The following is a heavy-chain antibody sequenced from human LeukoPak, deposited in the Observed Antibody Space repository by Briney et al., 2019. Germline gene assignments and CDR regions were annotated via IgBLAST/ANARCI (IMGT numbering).Heavy chain of an antibody. D-gene: IGHD6-19*01. CDR1: GFTFSSYS. J-gene: IGHJ4*02. Sequence: GESLRLSCAASGFTFSSYSMNWVRQAPGKGLEWVSFISSSSSYIYYADSVKGRFTISRDNAKNSLYLQMNSLRAEDTAVYYCARDPQWLIPYYFDYWGQGTLVTVSS. CDR2: ISSSSSYI. V-gene: IGHV3-21*01. CDR3: ARDPQWLIPYYFDY.